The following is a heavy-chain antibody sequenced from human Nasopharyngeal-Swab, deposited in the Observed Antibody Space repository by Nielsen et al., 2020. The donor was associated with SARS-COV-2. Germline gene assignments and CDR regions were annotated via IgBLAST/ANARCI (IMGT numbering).Heavy chain of an antibody. Sequence: GESLKISCAASGFTFSTYAMTWVRPAPGKGLEWVSTIDAGGGSTWYADSVKGRFTISRDNSKSTLYLQMNSLRADDTALYYCADPPFSEYWGQGTLVTVSS. CDR1: GFTFSTYA. J-gene: IGHJ4*02. V-gene: IGHV3-23*01. CDR3: ADPPFSEY. CDR2: IDAGGGST.